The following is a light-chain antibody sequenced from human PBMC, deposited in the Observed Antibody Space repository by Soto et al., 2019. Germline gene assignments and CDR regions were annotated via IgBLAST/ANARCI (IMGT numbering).Light chain of an antibody. CDR2: EVS. CDR3: SSYSSSSTLV. Sequence: QSVLTQPASVSGSPGQSITIACTGTSGDVGGYKYVSWYQQHPGKAPKLMIYEVSNRPSGVSNRFSGSKSGNTASLTISGLQAEDEADYYCSSYSSSSTLVFXTGTKVTVL. V-gene: IGLV2-14*01. J-gene: IGLJ1*01. CDR1: SGDVGGYKY.